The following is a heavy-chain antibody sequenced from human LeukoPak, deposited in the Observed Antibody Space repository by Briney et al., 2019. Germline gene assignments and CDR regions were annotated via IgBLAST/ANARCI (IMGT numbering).Heavy chain of an antibody. CDR1: GFTFSSYW. D-gene: IGHD3-22*01. CDR2: IKQDGSEK. V-gene: IGHV3-7*01. J-gene: IGHJ4*02. Sequence: PGGSLRLSCAASGFTFSSYWRSWVRQAPGKGLEWVANIKQDGSEKYYVDSVKGRFTISRDNAKNSLYLQMNSLRAEDTAVYYCARDLIRSGYSADYWGQGTLVTVSS. CDR3: ARDLIRSGYSADY.